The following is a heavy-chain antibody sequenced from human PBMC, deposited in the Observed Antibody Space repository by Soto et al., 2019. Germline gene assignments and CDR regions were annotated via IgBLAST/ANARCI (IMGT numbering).Heavy chain of an antibody. CDR1: GYTLTELS. CDR2: FDPEDGET. CDR3: ATYFGVVIPGAFDI. D-gene: IGHD3-3*01. Sequence: ASVKVSCKVSGYTLTELSMHWVRQAPGKGLEWMGGFDPEDGETIYAQKFQGRVTMTEDTSTDTAYMELSSLRSEDTAVYYCATYFGVVIPGAFDIWGQGTMVTVSS. V-gene: IGHV1-24*01. J-gene: IGHJ3*02.